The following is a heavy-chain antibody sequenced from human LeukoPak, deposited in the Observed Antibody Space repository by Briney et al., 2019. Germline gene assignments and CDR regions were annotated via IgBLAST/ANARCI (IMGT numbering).Heavy chain of an antibody. CDR1: VGSITGYY. J-gene: IGHJ4*02. V-gene: IGHV4-4*07. CDR2: VYSRGVG. CDR3: AREEFLHEIDTSGYFVY. D-gene: IGHD3-22*01. Sequence: SETLSLTYTVSVGSITGYYWNWIRQSSGQGLECLGRVYSRGVGNYNPSLTSRVSMSVDTSKNQFSLKLTSLTAADTAVYYCAREEFLHEIDTSGYFVYWGQGSLVTVSS.